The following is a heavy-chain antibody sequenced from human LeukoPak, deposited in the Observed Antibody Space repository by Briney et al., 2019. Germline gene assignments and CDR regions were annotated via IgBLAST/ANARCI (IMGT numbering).Heavy chain of an antibody. CDR2: INHSGST. Sequence: PSETLSLTCAVYGGSFSGYYWSWIRQPPGKGLEWIGEINHSGSTNYNPSLKSRVTISVDTSKNQFYLKLSSVTAADTAVYYCAREYYRDAFDIWGQGTMVTVSS. CDR3: AREYYRDAFDI. CDR1: GGSFSGYY. J-gene: IGHJ3*02. D-gene: IGHD1-26*01. V-gene: IGHV4-34*01.